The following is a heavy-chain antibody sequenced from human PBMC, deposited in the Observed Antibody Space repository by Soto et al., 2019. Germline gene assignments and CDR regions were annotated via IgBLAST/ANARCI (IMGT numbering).Heavy chain of an antibody. CDR2: IYYSGST. CDR3: ASPKGGYSYGYVFDY. J-gene: IGHJ4*02. Sequence: SETLSLTCAVSGYSISSSNWWGWIRQPPGKGLEWIGYIYYSGSTYYNPSLKSRVTMSVDTSKNQFSLKLSSVTAVDTAVYYCASPKGGYSYGYVFDYWGQGTLVTVSS. V-gene: IGHV4-28*01. CDR1: GYSISSSNW. D-gene: IGHD5-18*01.